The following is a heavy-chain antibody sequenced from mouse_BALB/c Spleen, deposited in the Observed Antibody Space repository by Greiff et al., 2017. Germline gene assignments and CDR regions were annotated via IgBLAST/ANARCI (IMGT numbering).Heavy chain of an antibody. CDR2: IWGDGST. J-gene: IGHJ4*01. CDR3: ARDSILGYGYDSYAMDY. CDR1: GFSLTGYG. V-gene: IGHV2-6-7*01. D-gene: IGHD2-2*01. Sequence: VMLVESGPGLVAPSQSLSITCTVSGFSLTGYGVNWVRQPPGKGLEWLGMIWGDGSTDYNSALKSRLSISKDNSKSQVFLKMNSLQTDDTARYYCARDSILGYGYDSYAMDYWGQGTSVTVSS.